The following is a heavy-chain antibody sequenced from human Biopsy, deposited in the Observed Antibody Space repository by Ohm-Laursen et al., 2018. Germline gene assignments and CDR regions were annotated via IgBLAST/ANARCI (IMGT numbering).Heavy chain of an antibody. CDR3: ARDSGILNYGNFKYYHYYGMDV. D-gene: IGHD4-11*01. Sequence: PGTLSLICAVSGDSVTKYYWSWIRQPPGKGLEWIGHIYYSVMTNYNPSLQSRVSISVDTSRNQVSLTLSSVTAADTAVYYCARDSGILNYGNFKYYHYYGMDVWGQGTKVTVSS. V-gene: IGHV4-59*02. J-gene: IGHJ6*02. CDR1: GDSVTKYY. CDR2: IYYSVMT.